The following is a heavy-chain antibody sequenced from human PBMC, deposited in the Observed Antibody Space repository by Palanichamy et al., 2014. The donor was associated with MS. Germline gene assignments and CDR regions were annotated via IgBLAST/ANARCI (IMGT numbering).Heavy chain of an antibody. D-gene: IGHD3-9*01. CDR3: ARIIDWPYYCDH. CDR2: IKQDESQK. V-gene: IGHV3-7*01. Sequence: EVQLVESGGGLVQPGGSLRLSCAASGFIFRSYWMSWVRQAPGKGLEWVANIKQDESQKYYVDSVKGRFTISRDNAKNSLYLQMNSLTAADTAVYYCARIIDWPYYCDHWGQGTLVVVSS. CDR1: GFIFRSYW. J-gene: IGHJ4*02.